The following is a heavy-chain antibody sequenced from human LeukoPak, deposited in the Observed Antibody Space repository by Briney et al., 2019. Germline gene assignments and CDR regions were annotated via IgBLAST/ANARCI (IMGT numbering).Heavy chain of an antibody. CDR3: VFLEWSELYYFDY. D-gene: IGHD3-3*01. V-gene: IGHV3-33*08. J-gene: IGHJ4*02. CDR2: IWYDGSNK. CDR1: GFTFSSYG. Sequence: QPGRSLRLSCAASGFTFSSYGMHWVRQAPGKGLEWVAVIWYDGSNKYYADSVKGRFTISRDNSKNTLYLQMNSLRAEDTAVYYCVFLEWSELYYFDYWGQGTLVTVSS.